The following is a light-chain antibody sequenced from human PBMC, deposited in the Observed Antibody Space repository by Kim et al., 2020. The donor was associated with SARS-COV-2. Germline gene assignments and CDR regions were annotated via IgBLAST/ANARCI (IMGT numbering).Light chain of an antibody. Sequence: SLSVFSGERVSRSFWASGHVSSRYLAWYQQRPGQAPRLLIYAASTRATGIADRFIGSGSGTDFTLTINRLEPEDVGVYYCQHFQTFGQGTKVDIK. CDR1: GHVSSRY. CDR3: QHFQT. V-gene: IGKV3D-20*02. CDR2: AAS. J-gene: IGKJ1*01.